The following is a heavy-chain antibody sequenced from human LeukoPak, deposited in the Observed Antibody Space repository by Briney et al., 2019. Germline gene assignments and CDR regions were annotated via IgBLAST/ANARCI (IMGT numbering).Heavy chain of an antibody. D-gene: IGHD6-13*01. CDR3: ARGWQQLTYYYYYMDV. CDR2: IYYSGST. CDR1: GGSISSYY. Sequence: SETLSLTCTVSGGSISSYYWSWIRQPPGQGLEWIGYIYYSGSTNYNPSLKSRVTISVDTSKNQFSLKLSSVTAADTAVYYCARGWQQLTYYYYYMDVWGKGTTVTVSS. J-gene: IGHJ6*03. V-gene: IGHV4-59*01.